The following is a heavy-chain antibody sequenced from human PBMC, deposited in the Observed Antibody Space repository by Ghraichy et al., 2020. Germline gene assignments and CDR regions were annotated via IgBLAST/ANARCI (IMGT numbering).Heavy chain of an antibody. D-gene: IGHD6-6*01. CDR1: GGSISSSSYY. J-gene: IGHJ4*02. V-gene: IGHV4-39*01. CDR2: IYYSGST. CDR3: ANPSIAARPDY. Sequence: SETLSLTCTVSGGSISSSSYYWGWIRQPPGKGLEWIGSIYYSGSTYYNPSLKSRVTISVDTSKNQFSLKLSSVTAADTAVYYCANPSIAARPDYWGQGTLVTVSS.